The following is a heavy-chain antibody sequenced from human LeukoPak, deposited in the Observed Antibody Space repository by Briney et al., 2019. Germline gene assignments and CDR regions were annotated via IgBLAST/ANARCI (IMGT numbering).Heavy chain of an antibody. J-gene: IGHJ4*02. V-gene: IGHV3-21*01. CDR3: ASENIVTTSGALFDY. CDR1: GFTFSRHA. D-gene: IGHD5-12*01. Sequence: PGGSLRLSCAASGFTFSRHALNWVRQAPGEGLEWVSSITSSGSYRYHQDSVKGRFTISRDNAKNSLYLQMNSLRVEDTAVYYCASENIVTTSGALFDYWGQGTLVTVSS. CDR2: ITSSGSYR.